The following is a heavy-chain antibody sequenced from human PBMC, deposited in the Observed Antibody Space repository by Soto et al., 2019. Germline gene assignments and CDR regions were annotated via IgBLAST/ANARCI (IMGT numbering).Heavy chain of an antibody. D-gene: IGHD1-7*01. CDR2: ISFDGSNK. CDR1: GFSFSSYA. J-gene: IGHJ4*02. V-gene: IGHV3-30*18. CDR3: AKDGGKTGTTDY. Sequence: QVQLVESGGGVVQPGRSLGLSCAASGFSFSSYAMHWVRQAPGKGLEWVAVISFDGSNKKYADSVKGRFTISRDSSKNTLYLQMNSLRDEDTAVYYCAKDGGKTGTTDYWGQGTLVNVSS.